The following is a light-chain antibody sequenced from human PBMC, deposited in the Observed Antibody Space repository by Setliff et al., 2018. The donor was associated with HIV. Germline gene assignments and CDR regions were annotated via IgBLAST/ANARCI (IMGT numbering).Light chain of an antibody. J-gene: IGLJ1*01. CDR3: CSYAGSRAWV. CDR2: DVY. Sequence: QSVLTQPRSVSGSPGQSVTISCTGTSRDVGDYNYVSWYQQYPGKAPKLIIYDVYKRPSGVPDRLSGSKSGNTASLTISGLQAEDEADYYCCSYAGSRAWVFGTGTKVT. V-gene: IGLV2-11*01. CDR1: SRDVGDYNY.